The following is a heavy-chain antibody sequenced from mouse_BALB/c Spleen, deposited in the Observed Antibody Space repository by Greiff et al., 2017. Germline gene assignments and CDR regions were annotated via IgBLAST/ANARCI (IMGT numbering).Heavy chain of an antibody. V-gene: IGHV14-3*02. CDR1: GFNIKDTY. CDR3: ARSSIYWYVDV. D-gene: IGHD2-10*02. CDR2: IDPANGNT. J-gene: IGHJ1*01. Sequence: VQLQQSGAELVKPGASVKLSCTASGFNIKDTYMHWVKQRPEQGLEWIGRIDPANGNTKYDPKFQGKATITAVTSSNTAYLQLSSLTSEDTAVYYCARSSIYWYVDVWGAGTTVTVSS.